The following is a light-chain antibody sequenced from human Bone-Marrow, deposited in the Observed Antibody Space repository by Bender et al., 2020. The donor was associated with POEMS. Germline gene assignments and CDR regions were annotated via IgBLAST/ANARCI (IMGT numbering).Light chain of an antibody. Sequence: SYLVTQTPSVSVAPGKTARITCEGNNIGSKSVHWYQQRPGQAPVLVVYDDSDRPSGIPERFTGSNSGNKATLTISRVEVGDEADYYCQVWDSGSDHHVFGSGTKVTV. CDR1: NIGSKS. CDR3: QVWDSGSDHHV. V-gene: IGLV3-21*03. CDR2: DDS. J-gene: IGLJ1*01.